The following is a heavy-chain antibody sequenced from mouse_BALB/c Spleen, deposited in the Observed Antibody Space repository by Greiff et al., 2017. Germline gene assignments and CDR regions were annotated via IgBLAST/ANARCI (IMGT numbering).Heavy chain of an antibody. CDR1: GFTFSSYA. V-gene: IGHV5-9-4*01. Sequence: EVQRVEPGGGLVKPGGSLKLSCAASGFTFSSYAMSWVRQSPEKGLEWVAEISSGGSYTYYPDTVTGRFTISRDNAKNTLYLEMSSLWSEDTAMYDCAGSLAWFAYWGQGTLVTVSA. CDR3: AGSLAWFAY. CDR2: ISSGGSYT. J-gene: IGHJ3*01.